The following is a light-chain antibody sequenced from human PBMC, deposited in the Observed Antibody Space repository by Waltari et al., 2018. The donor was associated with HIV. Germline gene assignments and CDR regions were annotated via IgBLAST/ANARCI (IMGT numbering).Light chain of an antibody. CDR3: QVWDSSSDHVV. Sequence: SYVLTQTPSVSVAPGQTARLTCGGNNIGSKSVHWYQQKPGQAPVLVVYVDSDRPSGIPERFSGSNSGNTATLTISRVEAGDEADYYCQVWDSSSDHVVFGGGTKLTVL. V-gene: IGLV3-21*02. CDR2: VDS. CDR1: NIGSKS. J-gene: IGLJ2*01.